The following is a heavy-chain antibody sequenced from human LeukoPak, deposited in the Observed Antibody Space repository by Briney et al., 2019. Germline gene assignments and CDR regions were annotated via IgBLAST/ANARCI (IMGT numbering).Heavy chain of an antibody. CDR3: ARVGRGDHTWGSYYFDH. J-gene: IGHJ4*02. D-gene: IGHD3-16*01. V-gene: IGHV4-59*01. CDR2: ISYSGST. Sequence: SETLSLTCTVSGDSISSYHWSWIRQSPGKGLECIGYISYSGSTNYNPSLKSRVTISVDTSKNQFSLQLSSVTAADTAVYYCARVGRGDHTWGSYYFDHWGQGTLVTVSS. CDR1: GDSISSYH.